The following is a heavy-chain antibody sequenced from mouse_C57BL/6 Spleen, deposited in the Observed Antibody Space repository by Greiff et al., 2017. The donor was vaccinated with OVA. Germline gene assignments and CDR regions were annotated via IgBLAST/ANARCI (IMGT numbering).Heavy chain of an antibody. V-gene: IGHV1-61*01. CDR2: VYPSDSET. CDR1: GYTFTSYW. Sequence: QVQLQQPGAELARPGSSVKLSCKASGYTFTSYWMDWVKQRPGQGLEWIGNVYPSDSETHYNQKFKDKATLTVDKSSSTAYMQLSSLTSEDSAVYYCARGGGSDYWGQGTTLTVSS. J-gene: IGHJ2*01. CDR3: ARGGGSDY.